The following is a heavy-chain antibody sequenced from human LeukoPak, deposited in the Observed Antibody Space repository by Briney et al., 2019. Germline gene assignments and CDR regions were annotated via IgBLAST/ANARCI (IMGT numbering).Heavy chain of an antibody. D-gene: IGHD5-24*01. CDR3: ARLQLRYWYFDP. V-gene: IGHV4-38-2*01. Sequence: PSETLSLTCAVSGYSISSGYYWGWIRQPPGKGLEWIGSIYHSGSTYYNPSLRSRVTISVDTSKNQFSLKLSSVTAADTAVYSCARLQLRYWYFDPWGRGTLVTVSS. J-gene: IGHJ2*01. CDR1: GYSISSGYY. CDR2: IYHSGST.